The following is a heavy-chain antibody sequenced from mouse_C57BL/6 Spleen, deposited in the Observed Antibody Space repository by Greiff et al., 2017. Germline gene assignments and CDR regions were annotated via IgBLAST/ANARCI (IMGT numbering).Heavy chain of an antibody. CDR3: ARGPDDWYFDV. J-gene: IGHJ1*03. CDR1: GYTFTSYT. V-gene: IGHV1-4*01. CDR2: INPSSGYT. Sequence: VKLMESGAELARPGASVKMSCKASGYTFTSYTMHWVKQRPGQGLEWIGYINPSSGYTKYNQKFKDKATLTADKSSSTAYMQLSSLTSEDSAVYYCARGPDDWYFDVWGTGTTVTVSS.